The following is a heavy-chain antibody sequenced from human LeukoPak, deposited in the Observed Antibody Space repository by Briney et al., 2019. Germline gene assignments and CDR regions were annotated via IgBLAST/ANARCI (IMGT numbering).Heavy chain of an antibody. CDR1: GFTFSSYA. V-gene: IGHV4-34*01. D-gene: IGHD7-27*01. Sequence: PGGSLRLSCAASGFTFSSYAMSWIRQPPGKGLEWIGEINHSGSTNYNPSLKSRVTISVDTSKNQFSLKLSSVTAADTAVYYCARHGPPPGPWGSYYFDLWGRGTLVTVSS. CDR3: ARHGPPPGPWGSYYFDL. J-gene: IGHJ2*01. CDR2: INHSGST.